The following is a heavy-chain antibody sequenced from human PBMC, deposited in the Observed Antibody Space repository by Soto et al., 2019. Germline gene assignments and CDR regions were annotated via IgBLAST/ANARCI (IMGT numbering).Heavy chain of an antibody. V-gene: IGHV4-39*01. J-gene: IGHJ4*02. CDR1: GGSIETNDYF. CDR3: GKVLVGATRLRHTGSDF. CDR2: IDYNGVT. Sequence: SETLSLTCAVSGGSIETNDYFWGWIRQPPGKGLEWIGRIDYNGVTSYDPSLKSRVAISKDTSKNQFSLTMTSVTAADTAVYHCGKVLVGATRLRHTGSDFWGQGILVTVSS. D-gene: IGHD1-26*01.